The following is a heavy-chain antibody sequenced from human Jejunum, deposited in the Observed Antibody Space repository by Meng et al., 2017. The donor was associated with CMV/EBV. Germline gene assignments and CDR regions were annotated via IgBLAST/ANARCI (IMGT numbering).Heavy chain of an antibody. J-gene: IGHJ4*02. CDR2: ISSSGNDL. Sequence: ASGFNFRYYELNWVRQAPGKGLEWIAYISSSGNDLNYADSVRGRFTISRDNAKNSLYLQMDSLRLEDTAVYYCARGDYDFWGGYWGQGTVVTVSS. V-gene: IGHV3-48*03. D-gene: IGHD3-3*01. CDR1: GFNFRYYE. CDR3: ARGDYDFWGGY.